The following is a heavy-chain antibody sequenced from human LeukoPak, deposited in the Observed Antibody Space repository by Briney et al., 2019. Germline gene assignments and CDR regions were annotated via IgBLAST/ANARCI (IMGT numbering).Heavy chain of an antibody. CDR3: ARAPQGRWFDP. J-gene: IGHJ5*02. V-gene: IGHV4-34*01. CDR2: INHSGST. CDR1: GGSISSYY. Sequence: SETLSLTCTVSGGSISSYYWSWIRQPPGKGLEWIGEINHSGSTNYNPSLKSRVTISVDTSKNQFSLKLSSVTAADTAVYYCARAPQGRWFDPWGQGTLVTVSS. D-gene: IGHD3-10*01.